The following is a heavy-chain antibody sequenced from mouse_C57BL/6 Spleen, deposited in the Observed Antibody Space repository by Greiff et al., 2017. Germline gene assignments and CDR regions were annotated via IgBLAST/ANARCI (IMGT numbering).Heavy chain of an antibody. D-gene: IGHD1-1*01. CDR1: GYTFTSYW. CDR2: IYPGNSDT. J-gene: IGHJ4*01. V-gene: IGHV1-5*01. CDR3: TRWNLLLRAMDY. Sequence: VQLQQSGTVLARPGASVKMSCKTSGYTFTSYWMHWVKQRPGQGLEWIGAIYPGNSDTSYTQKFKGKAKLTAVTSASTAYMELSSLTNEDSAVYYCTRWNLLLRAMDYWGQGTSVTVSS.